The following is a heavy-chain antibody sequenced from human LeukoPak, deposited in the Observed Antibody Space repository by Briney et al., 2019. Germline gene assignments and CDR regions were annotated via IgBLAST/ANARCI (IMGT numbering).Heavy chain of an antibody. CDR1: GGSISSYY. D-gene: IGHD6-13*01. CDR3: AREQQLAEWDY. J-gene: IGHJ4*02. Sequence: SETLSLTCTISGGSISSYYWSWIRQPPGKGLEWIGYIYYSGSTNYNPSLKSRVTISVDTSKNQFSLKLSSVTAADTAVYYCAREQQLAEWDYWGQGTLVTVSS. CDR2: IYYSGST. V-gene: IGHV4-59*01.